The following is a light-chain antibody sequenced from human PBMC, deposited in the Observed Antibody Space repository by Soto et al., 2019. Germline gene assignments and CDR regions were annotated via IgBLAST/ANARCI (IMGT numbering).Light chain of an antibody. V-gene: IGKV1-39*01. CDR3: QQSYSTPPN. CDR2: AAS. Sequence: DIQMTQSPSSLSASVGDRVTITCRASQSISSYLNWYQQKPGKAPKLLIYAASSLQSGVPSRFSGSGSGTDITLTISSLQPEDFATYYCQQSYSTPPNFGPGTKVDIK. CDR1: QSISSY. J-gene: IGKJ3*01.